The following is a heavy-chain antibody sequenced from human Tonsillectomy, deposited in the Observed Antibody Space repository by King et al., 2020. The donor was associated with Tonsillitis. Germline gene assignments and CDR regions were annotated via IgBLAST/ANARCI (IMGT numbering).Heavy chain of an antibody. CDR3: ASELRWSDDAFDI. D-gene: IGHD4-23*01. CDR2: IYYSGTT. J-gene: IGHJ3*02. CDR1: GGSISSSRYY. Sequence: QLQESGPGLVKPSETLSLPCTVSGGSISSSRYYWGWIRQPPGKGLEWIGSIYYSGTTYYNPSHKRRVTISVDTSKNQFSLMLSSVTAADTAVYYCASELRWSDDAFDIWGQGTMVTVSS. V-gene: IGHV4-39*01.